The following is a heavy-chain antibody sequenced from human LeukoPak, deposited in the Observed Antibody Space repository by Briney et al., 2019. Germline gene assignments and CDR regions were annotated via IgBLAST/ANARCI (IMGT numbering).Heavy chain of an antibody. CDR3: ARLRDGYNSYYYYMDV. CDR1: GFTVSSNY. J-gene: IGHJ6*03. V-gene: IGHV3-66*04. CDR2: IYSGGST. Sequence: PGGSLRLSCAASGFTVSSNYMSWVRQAPGKGLEWVSVIYSGGSTYYADSVKGRFTISRDNSKNTLYLQMNSLRAEDTAVYYCARLRDGYNSYYYYMDVWGKGTTVTISS. D-gene: IGHD5-24*01.